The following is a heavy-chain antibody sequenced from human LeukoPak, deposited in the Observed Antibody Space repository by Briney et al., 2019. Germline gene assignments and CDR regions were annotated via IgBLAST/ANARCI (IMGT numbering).Heavy chain of an antibody. CDR1: GFTFSSYS. D-gene: IGHD4-17*01. J-gene: IGHJ4*02. V-gene: IGHV3-21*01. CDR3: ARVLRPDYGDPFDY. CDR2: ISSSSSYI. Sequence: GGSLRLSCAASGFTFSSYSMNWVRQAPGKGLEWVSSISSSSSYIYYADSVKGRFTISRDNAKNSLYLQMNSLRAEDTAVYYCARVLRPDYGDPFDYWGQGTLVTVSS.